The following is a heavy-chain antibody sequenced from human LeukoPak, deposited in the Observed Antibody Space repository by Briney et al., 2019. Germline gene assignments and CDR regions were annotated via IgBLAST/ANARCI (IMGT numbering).Heavy chain of an antibody. CDR3: AKEREAFDI. V-gene: IGHV3-30*18. CDR2: ISYDGSNK. Sequence: PGGSLRLSCAASGFTFSNYAMRWVRQAPGKGLEWVAVISYDGSNKYYAGSVKGRFTISRDNSKNTLSLQMNSLRAEDTAVYYCAKEREAFDIWGQGTMVTVSS. CDR1: GFTFSNYA. J-gene: IGHJ3*02. D-gene: IGHD5-24*01.